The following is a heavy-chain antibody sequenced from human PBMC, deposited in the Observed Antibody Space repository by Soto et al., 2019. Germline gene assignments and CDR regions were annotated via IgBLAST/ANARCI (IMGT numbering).Heavy chain of an antibody. V-gene: IGHV4-59*01. D-gene: IGHD5-18*01. CDR1: GGAISSFY. Sequence: SEPLSLTCTVSGGAISSFYWSWIRQPPGKGLEWIGYIYYSGSTNYNPSLKSRVTISVDMSKNQFSLKLSSVTAADTAVYYCARDDTTIRGYSSTTLWGYATMFTSSS. CDR3: ARDDTTIRGYSSTTL. CDR2: IYYSGST. J-gene: IGHJ6*04.